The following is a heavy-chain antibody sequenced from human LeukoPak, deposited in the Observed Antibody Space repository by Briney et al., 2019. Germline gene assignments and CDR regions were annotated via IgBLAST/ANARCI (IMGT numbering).Heavy chain of an antibody. V-gene: IGHV5-51*01. D-gene: IGHD3-16*02. Sequence: GESLKISCKGPGYTFRTYWIGWVRQIPGKGLEWMGIIYSGDSSTRYSPSFQGQVTISVDKSISTAYLQWSSLKASDTAMDYCGSYPPGHYGMDVWGQGTTVTVSS. CDR2: IYSGDSST. CDR3: GSYPPGHYGMDV. CDR1: GYTFRTYW. J-gene: IGHJ6*02.